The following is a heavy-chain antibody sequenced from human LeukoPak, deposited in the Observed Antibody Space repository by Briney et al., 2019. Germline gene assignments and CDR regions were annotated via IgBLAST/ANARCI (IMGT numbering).Heavy chain of an antibody. CDR2: MSYDGSHK. Sequence: PGGSLRLSCAASAFTFSNNDMHWVRQAPGKGLEWGASMSYDGSHKFYADSVRGRFTISRDNSKNTVYLQMNSLRDEDTAMYYCAKESDAFDIWGQGTMVTVSS. J-gene: IGHJ3*02. CDR1: AFTFSNND. CDR3: AKESDAFDI. V-gene: IGHV3-30*18.